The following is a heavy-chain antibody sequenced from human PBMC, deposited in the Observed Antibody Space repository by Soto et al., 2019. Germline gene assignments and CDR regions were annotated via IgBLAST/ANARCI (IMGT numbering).Heavy chain of an antibody. V-gene: IGHV1-8*01. CDR2: LNPDTGNS. D-gene: IGHD1-1*01. CDR3: ARRAETNGWNGFGADKYYFDF. J-gene: IGHJ4*02. Sequence: ASVKVSCKASGYTFTSYDIYWVRQATGQGLEWMGWLNPDTGNSGYAQKFQGRITVTSDTSINTVHMELSSLRSEDTAVYYCARRAETNGWNGFGADKYYFDFWGQGTLVTVSS. CDR1: GYTFTSYD.